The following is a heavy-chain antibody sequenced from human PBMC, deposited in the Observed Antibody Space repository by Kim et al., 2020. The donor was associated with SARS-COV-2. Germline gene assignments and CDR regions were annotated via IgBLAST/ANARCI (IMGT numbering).Heavy chain of an antibody. CDR2: INHSGRT. CDR3: ARRLSNTSGWGSHYCDL. V-gene: IGHV4-34*01. D-gene: IGHD3-10*01. Sequence: SETLSLTCPVYGGSFSGYYWSWIRQPPGKGLEWIGEINHSGRTNYNPSLKSRVTISVDTSKNQFSLKLTSVTAADAALYFCARRLSNTSGWGSHYCDLWG. J-gene: IGHJ2*01. CDR1: GGSFSGYY.